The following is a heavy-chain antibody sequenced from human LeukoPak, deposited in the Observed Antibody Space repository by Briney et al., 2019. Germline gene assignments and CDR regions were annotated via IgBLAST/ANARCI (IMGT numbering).Heavy chain of an antibody. CDR1: GYSISSGYY. Sequence: SETLSLTCTVSGYSISSGYYWGWIRQPPGKGLEWIGSIYHSGSTYYNPSLKSRVTISVDTSKNQFSLKLSSVTAADTAVYYCASWGLGAAVFTIFGVVNRPNFDYWGQGTLVTVSS. CDR3: ASWGLGAAVFTIFGVVNRPNFDY. D-gene: IGHD3-3*01. V-gene: IGHV4-38-2*02. CDR2: IYHSGST. J-gene: IGHJ4*02.